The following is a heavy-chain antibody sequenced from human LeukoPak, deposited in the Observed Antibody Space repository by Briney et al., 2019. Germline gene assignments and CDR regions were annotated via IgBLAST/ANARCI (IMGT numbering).Heavy chain of an antibody. J-gene: IGHJ6*03. CDR2: IYPADSHI. V-gene: IGHV5-51*01. CDR3: ARFLGSNSPSDYYHYMDV. CDR1: GYSFFYYW. D-gene: IGHD6-6*01. Sequence: GESLKISCTGSGYSFFYYWIGWVRQMPGKGLEWMAMIYPADSHIRYSPSFQGQVTISADTSISTAYLQWSSLKASDTAIYYCARFLGSNSPSDYYHYMDVWGKGPTVTVSS.